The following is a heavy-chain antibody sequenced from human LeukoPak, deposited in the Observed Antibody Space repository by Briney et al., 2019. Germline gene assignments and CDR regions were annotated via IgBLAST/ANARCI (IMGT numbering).Heavy chain of an antibody. Sequence: SETLSLTCTVSGGSISSYYWSWIRQPPGKGLEWIGYIYYSGSTNYNPSLKSRVTISVDTSKNQFSLKLSPVTAADTAVYYCARVGKYSSSWYADYWGQGTLVTVSS. J-gene: IGHJ4*02. CDR2: IYYSGST. CDR3: ARVGKYSSSWYADY. CDR1: GGSISSYY. V-gene: IGHV4-59*01. D-gene: IGHD6-13*01.